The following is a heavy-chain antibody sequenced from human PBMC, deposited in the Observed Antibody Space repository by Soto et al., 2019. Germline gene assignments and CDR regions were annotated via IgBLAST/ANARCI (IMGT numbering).Heavy chain of an antibody. D-gene: IGHD6-13*01. CDR3: ARGYRQSGYSSSWVFDY. CDR1: GGSINSGGYY. Sequence: SETLSLTCTVSGGSINSGGYYWNRIRQHPGKGLEWIGYMYYSGSTYYNPFLRSRVIISADTSENHFSLKLSSVTAADTAVYFCARGYRQSGYSSSWVFDYWGQGTLVTVS. J-gene: IGHJ4*02. V-gene: IGHV4-31*03. CDR2: MYYSGST.